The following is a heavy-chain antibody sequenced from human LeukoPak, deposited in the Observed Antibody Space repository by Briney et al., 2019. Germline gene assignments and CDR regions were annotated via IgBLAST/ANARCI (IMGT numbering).Heavy chain of an antibody. V-gene: IGHV1-46*01. CDR1: GYTFTSCY. J-gene: IGHJ6*03. D-gene: IGHD1-1*01. CDR2: INRSGGST. Sequence: ASVKVSCKASGYTFTSCYMHWVRQAPGQGLEWMGIINRSGGSTSYAQKFQGRVTMTRDMSTSTVYMELSSLRSEDTAVYYCARDGFLRHDDYYYYYMDVWGKGTTVTVSS. CDR3: ARDGFLRHDDYYYYYMDV.